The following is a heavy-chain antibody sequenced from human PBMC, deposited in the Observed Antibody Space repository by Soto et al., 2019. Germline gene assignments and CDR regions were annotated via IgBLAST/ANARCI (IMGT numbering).Heavy chain of an antibody. Sequence: ASVKVSCKASGYTFSSYGISWVRQAPGQGLEWMGWISAYNGNTNYAQKLQGRVTMTTDTSTSTAYMELRSLRSDDTAVYYCARDRRFLEWLNYFDYWGQGTLVTVSS. J-gene: IGHJ4*02. V-gene: IGHV1-18*01. CDR1: GYTFSSYG. CDR3: ARDRRFLEWLNYFDY. D-gene: IGHD3-3*01. CDR2: ISAYNGNT.